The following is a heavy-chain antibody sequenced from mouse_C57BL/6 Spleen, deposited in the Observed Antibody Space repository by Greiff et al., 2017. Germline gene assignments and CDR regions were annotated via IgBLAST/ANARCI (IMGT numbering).Heavy chain of an antibody. Sequence: VMLVESGAELVKPGASVKLSCKASGYTFTEYTIHWVKQRSGQGLEWIGWFYPGSGSIKYNEKFKDKATLTADKSSSTVYMELSRLTSEDSAVYFCARHETEFITTAPFAYWGQGTLVTVSA. CDR1: GYTFTEYT. D-gene: IGHD1-1*01. CDR2: FYPGSGSI. CDR3: ARHETEFITTAPFAY. J-gene: IGHJ3*01. V-gene: IGHV1-62-2*01.